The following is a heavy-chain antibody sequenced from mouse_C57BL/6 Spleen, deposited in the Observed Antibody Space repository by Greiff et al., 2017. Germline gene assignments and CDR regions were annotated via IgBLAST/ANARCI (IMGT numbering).Heavy chain of an antibody. Sequence: VQLQQSGAELVRPGSSVKLSCKASGYTFTSYWMHWVKQRPIQGLEWIGNIDPSDSETHYNQKFKDKATLTVDKSSSTAYMQLSSLTSEDSAVYYCARGDGYYECAYWGQGTLVTVSA. J-gene: IGHJ3*01. CDR2: IDPSDSET. V-gene: IGHV1-52*01. D-gene: IGHD2-3*01. CDR3: ARGDGYYECAY. CDR1: GYTFTSYW.